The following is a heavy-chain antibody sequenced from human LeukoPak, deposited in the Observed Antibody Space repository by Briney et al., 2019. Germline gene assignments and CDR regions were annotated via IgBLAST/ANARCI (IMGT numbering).Heavy chain of an antibody. D-gene: IGHD6-13*01. CDR1: GFTFSSYG. V-gene: IGHV3-30*02. CDR2: IRYDGSNK. J-gene: IGHJ4*02. CDR3: AKGDGTPPLTIPYSSPLDY. Sequence: RGSLRLSCAASGFTFSSYGMHWVRQAPGKWLEWVAFIRYDGSNKYYADSVKGRFTISRDNSKNTLYLQMNSLRAEDTAVYYCAKGDGTPPLTIPYSSPLDYWGQGTLVTVSS.